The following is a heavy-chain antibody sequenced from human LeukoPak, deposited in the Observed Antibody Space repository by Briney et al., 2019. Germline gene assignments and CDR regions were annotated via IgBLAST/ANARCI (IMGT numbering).Heavy chain of an antibody. CDR2: IYSGGST. D-gene: IGHD3-9*01. CDR1: GFTVSSNY. V-gene: IGHV3-66*01. J-gene: IGHJ5*02. Sequence: PGGSLRLSCAAAGFTVSSNYMSSVRQAPGKGLEWVSVIYSGGSTYYADSVKGRFTISRDNSKNTLYLQMNSLRAEDTAVYYCARFYDILTGYRGFDPWGRGTLVTVSS. CDR3: ARFYDILTGYRGFDP.